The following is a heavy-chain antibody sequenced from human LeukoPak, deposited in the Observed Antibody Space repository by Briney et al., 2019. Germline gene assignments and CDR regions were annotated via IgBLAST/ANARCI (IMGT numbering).Heavy chain of an antibody. J-gene: IGHJ3*02. D-gene: IGHD1-26*01. Sequence: ASVTVSCKASGYTFTSFYLHWVRQAPGQGLEWMGMIYPSGGSTTYAQKFQGRVTMTRGTSTSTLYMELSSLRSEDTAVYCCARELNGRARDAFDKWGQGTMVTVSS. CDR1: GYTFTSFY. V-gene: IGHV1-46*01. CDR3: ARELNGRARDAFDK. CDR2: IYPSGGST.